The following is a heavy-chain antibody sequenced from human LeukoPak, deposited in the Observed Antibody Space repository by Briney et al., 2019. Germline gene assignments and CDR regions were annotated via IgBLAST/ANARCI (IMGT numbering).Heavy chain of an antibody. V-gene: IGHV4-59*11. CDR2: ISYSGNT. CDR1: GGSITTHY. J-gene: IGHJ5*02. CDR3: ARGGQDTNGYFIWFDT. Sequence: SSETLSLTCTVSGGSITTHYWSWIRQAPGKALEWIGYISYSGNTYYNPFLKSRVTISRDMSKNQFSLKLTSVTAADTAVYYCARGGQDTNGYFIWFDTWGQRTLVTVSS. D-gene: IGHD2-8*01.